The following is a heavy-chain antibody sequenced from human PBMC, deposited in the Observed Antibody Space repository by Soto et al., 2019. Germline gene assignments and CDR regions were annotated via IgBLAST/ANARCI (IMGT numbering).Heavy chain of an antibody. Sequence: HPGGSLRLSCAASGFSFDYTMHWVRQAPGKGLEWVSLITSDGDSTYYADSVKGRFTISRDNRKNALYLQMSSLRTEDTAMYYCAKPHYYDSSGSPFDHWGHGTLVTVSS. CDR2: ITSDGDST. CDR3: AKPHYYDSSGSPFDH. J-gene: IGHJ4*01. CDR1: GFSFDYT. D-gene: IGHD3-22*01. V-gene: IGHV3-43*01.